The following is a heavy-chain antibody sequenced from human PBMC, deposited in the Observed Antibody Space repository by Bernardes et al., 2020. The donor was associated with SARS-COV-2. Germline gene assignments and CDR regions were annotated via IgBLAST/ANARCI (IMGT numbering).Heavy chain of an antibody. CDR1: GFAFNRFG. Sequence: GGSLTLFCAASGFAFNRFGMHLVRQAPGKGLEWVAVISYDGDEKYYGDSVKGRFTISRDNSKNTLHLQMNSLRVEDTAVYYCATTTQYDHTRVFDHWGQGTLVTVSS. D-gene: IGHD1-1*01. CDR3: ATTTQYDHTRVFDH. V-gene: IGHV3-30*03. J-gene: IGHJ4*02. CDR2: ISYDGDEK.